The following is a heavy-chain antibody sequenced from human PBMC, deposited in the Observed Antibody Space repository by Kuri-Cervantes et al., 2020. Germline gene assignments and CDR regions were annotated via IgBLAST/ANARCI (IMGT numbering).Heavy chain of an antibody. CDR3: ASSATARGGMDV. V-gene: IGHV3-7*01. CDR1: GFTFSNYW. D-gene: IGHD5-18*01. J-gene: IGHJ6*02. CDR2: TKYDESEK. Sequence: GGSLRLSCAASGFTFSNYWMSWVRQAPGKGLEWVANTKYDESEKYYVDSVKGRFTISRDNAKDSLYLQMNNLGAEDTAVYYCASSATARGGMDVWGQGTTVTVSS.